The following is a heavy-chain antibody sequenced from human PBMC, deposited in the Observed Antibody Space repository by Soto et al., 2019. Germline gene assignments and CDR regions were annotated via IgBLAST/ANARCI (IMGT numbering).Heavy chain of an antibody. V-gene: IGHV3-74*01. CDR3: ARGRGGAFDF. CDR1: GFTFSSYW. Sequence: GGSLRLSCAASGFTFSSYWMHWVRQAPGKGLVWVSHINLDGSITAYADSVKGRFTTSRDSAKNTLYLQMNTLRAEDTAVYYCARGRGGAFDFWGQGTLVTVSS. D-gene: IGHD3-16*01. CDR2: INLDGSIT. J-gene: IGHJ4*02.